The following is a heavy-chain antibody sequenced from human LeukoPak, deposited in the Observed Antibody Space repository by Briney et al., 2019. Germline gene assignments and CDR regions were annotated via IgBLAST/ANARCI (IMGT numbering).Heavy chain of an antibody. Sequence: ASVKVSCKASGGTFSNYTISWVRQAPGQGLEWLGGVTPMFDTTNYAQKLQGRVTITADKSTTTAYMELISLRGEDTAVYYCARTITMIGGGRYYYYHMDVWGTGTTVTVSS. D-gene: IGHD3-10*01. CDR2: VTPMFDTT. CDR3: ARTITMIGGGRYYYYHMDV. V-gene: IGHV1-69*06. J-gene: IGHJ6*03. CDR1: GGTFSNYT.